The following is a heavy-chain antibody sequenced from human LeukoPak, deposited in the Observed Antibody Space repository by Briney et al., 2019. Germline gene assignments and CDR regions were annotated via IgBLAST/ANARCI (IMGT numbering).Heavy chain of an antibody. J-gene: IGHJ3*02. V-gene: IGHV3-53*01. Sequence: GSLRLSCAASGFTVSTNYVSWVRQAPGKGLEWVSVIYRSGSTYYADSVKGRFTLSRDNSKNTLYLQMNRLRAEDTAVYYCARDSGHDAFDIWGQGTMVTVSS. CDR1: GFTVSTNY. CDR2: IYRSGST. CDR3: ARDSGHDAFDI.